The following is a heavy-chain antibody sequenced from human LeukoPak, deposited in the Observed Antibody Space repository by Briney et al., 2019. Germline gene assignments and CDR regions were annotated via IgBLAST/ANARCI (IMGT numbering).Heavy chain of an antibody. CDR3: ARVRDGYNSY. CDR2: IYSGGST. Sequence: GGSLRLSCAASGFTVSSNYMGWVRQAPGKGLEWVSVIYSGGSTYYADSVKGRFTISRDNSKNTLYLQMNSLRAEDTAVYYCARVRDGYNSYWGQGTLVTVSS. V-gene: IGHV3-53*01. D-gene: IGHD5-24*01. J-gene: IGHJ4*02. CDR1: GFTVSSNY.